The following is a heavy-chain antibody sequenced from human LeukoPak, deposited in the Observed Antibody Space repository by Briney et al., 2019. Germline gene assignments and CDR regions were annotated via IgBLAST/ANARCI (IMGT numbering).Heavy chain of an antibody. Sequence: ASVKVSCKASGYTFTSYYLHWVRQAPGQGLEWMGILNPSGGSTTYARKFQGRVTMTRDTSTSTVYMELSSLKSEDTSVYYCARVGITMTGHDSFGIWGPGTMVSVSS. CDR3: ARVGITMTGHDSFGI. D-gene: IGHD3-22*01. V-gene: IGHV1-46*01. J-gene: IGHJ3*02. CDR1: GYTFTSYY. CDR2: LNPSGGST.